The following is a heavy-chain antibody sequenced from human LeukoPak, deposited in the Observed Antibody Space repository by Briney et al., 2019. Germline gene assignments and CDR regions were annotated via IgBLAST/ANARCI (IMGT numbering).Heavy chain of an antibody. Sequence: GGSLRLSCAASGFTFSSYAMSWVRQAPGKGLEWVSAISGSGGSTYYADSVKGRFTISRDNSKNTLYLQMNSLRAEDTAVYYCASWGYYYGSGSPSNLDYWGQGTLVTVSS. CDR2: ISGSGGST. V-gene: IGHV3-23*01. CDR3: ASWGYYYGSGSPSNLDY. J-gene: IGHJ4*02. D-gene: IGHD3-10*01. CDR1: GFTFSSYA.